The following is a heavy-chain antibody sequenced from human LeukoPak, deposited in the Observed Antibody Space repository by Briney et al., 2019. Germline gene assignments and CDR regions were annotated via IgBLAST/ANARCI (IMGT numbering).Heavy chain of an antibody. V-gene: IGHV3-23*01. CDR1: GSIFNNYD. CDR3: AKVTVTMAATGDY. CDR2: ISGSGGST. J-gene: IGHJ4*02. Sequence: GGSLRLSCVVSGSIFNNYDMSWVRQAPGKGLEWVSAISGSGGSTYYADSVKGRFTISRDNSKNTLYLQMNSLRVEVTAIYYCAKVTVTMAATGDYWGQGTLVTVSS. D-gene: IGHD2-15*01.